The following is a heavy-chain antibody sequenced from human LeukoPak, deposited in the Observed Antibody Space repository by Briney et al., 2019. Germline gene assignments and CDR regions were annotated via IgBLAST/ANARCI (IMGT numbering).Heavy chain of an antibody. CDR3: ARVSGYLFGFDY. Sequence: PGGSLRLSCAASGFTFSSYSMNWVRQAPGNGLEWVSYISSSSSTIYYADSVEGRFTISRDNAKNSLYLQMNSLRDEDTAVYYCARVSGYLFGFDYWGQGTLVTVSS. CDR2: ISSSSSTI. CDR1: GFTFSSYS. V-gene: IGHV3-48*02. J-gene: IGHJ4*02. D-gene: IGHD3-9*01.